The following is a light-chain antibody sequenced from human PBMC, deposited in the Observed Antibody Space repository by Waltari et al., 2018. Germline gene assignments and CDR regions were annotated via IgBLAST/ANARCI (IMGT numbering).Light chain of an antibody. CDR2: DVT. V-gene: IGLV2-14*03. Sequence: QSALTQPASVSGSPGQSITIPCTGTSSDVGGYNSVSWYQHHPGKAPKLIIYDVTKRPSGVSDRFSGSKSGNTASLTISGLQAEDEADYYCNSYTSSSTLWVFGGGTKLTVL. CDR3: NSYTSSSTLWV. J-gene: IGLJ3*02. CDR1: SSDVGGYNS.